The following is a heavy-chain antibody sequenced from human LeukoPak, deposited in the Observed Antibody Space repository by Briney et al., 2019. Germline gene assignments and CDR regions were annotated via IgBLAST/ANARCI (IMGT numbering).Heavy chain of an antibody. CDR1: GFTFRGNV. D-gene: IGHD4-17*01. CDR2: IDHIGYTV. V-gene: IGHV3-23*01. Sequence: PGGSLRLSCAASGFTFRGNVMTWVRQTPGKGLEWISAIDHIGYTVYYADSVKGRFTISRDNSNNTLYLLMNSLRAEDTAVYYCAKLVGTTVTSDYWGQGTLVTVSS. CDR3: AKLVGTTVTSDY. J-gene: IGHJ4*02.